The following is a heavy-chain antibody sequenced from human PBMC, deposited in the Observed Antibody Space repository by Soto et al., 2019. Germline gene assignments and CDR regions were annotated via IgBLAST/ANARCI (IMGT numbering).Heavy chain of an antibody. D-gene: IGHD1-7*01. J-gene: IGHJ6*02. CDR2: ISTSSRFI. V-gene: IGHV3-21*01. CDR1: GFTFNSYS. CDR3: AKDGLRELELRGYYYYGMDV. Sequence: GGSLRLSCAASGFTFNSYSMNWVRQTPGKGLEWVSSISTSSRFIYYADSVKGRFTISRDNAKNSLYLQMNSLRAEDTAVYYCAKDGLRELELRGYYYYGMDVWGQGTTVTVSS.